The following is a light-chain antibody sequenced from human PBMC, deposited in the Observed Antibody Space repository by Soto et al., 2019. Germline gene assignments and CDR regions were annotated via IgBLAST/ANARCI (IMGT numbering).Light chain of an antibody. CDR1: QSISSW. J-gene: IGKJ2*01. V-gene: IGKV1-5*03. CDR2: KAS. Sequence: DIQMTQSPSTLSPSVGDRVTITCRASQSISSWLAWYQQKAGKAPKLLIYKASSLESGVPSRFRGSGSGTEFTLTISRLQTDEFATYYCQQYNSYWYTFGQGTKLEIK. CDR3: QQYNSYWYT.